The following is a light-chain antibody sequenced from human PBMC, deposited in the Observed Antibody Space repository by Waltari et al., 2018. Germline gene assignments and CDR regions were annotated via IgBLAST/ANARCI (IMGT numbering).Light chain of an antibody. CDR3: AAWDDNLSGYV. J-gene: IGLJ1*01. V-gene: IGLV1-47*01. Sequence: QSVLTQPPSVSGAPGPRVTISCSGSSSNIERNYIYWFQYLPGAAPKVLIYWNDQRPSGVPDRFSGSKSGTSGSLTISGLRSEDEADYYCAAWDDNLSGYVFATGTKVTVL. CDR1: SSNIERNY. CDR2: WND.